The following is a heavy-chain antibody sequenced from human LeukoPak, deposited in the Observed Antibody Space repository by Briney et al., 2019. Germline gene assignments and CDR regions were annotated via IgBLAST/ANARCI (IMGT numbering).Heavy chain of an antibody. CDR2: ISGSSSYI. CDR3: ARASHVDTARVGY. CDR1: GFTFSSYS. D-gene: IGHD5-18*01. V-gene: IGHV3-21*01. Sequence: PGGSLRLSCAASGFTFSSYSMNWARQAPGKGLEWVSSISGSSSYIYYADSVKGRFTISRDNAKNSLYLQMNSQRAEDTAVYYCARASHVDTARVGYWGQGTLVTVSS. J-gene: IGHJ4*02.